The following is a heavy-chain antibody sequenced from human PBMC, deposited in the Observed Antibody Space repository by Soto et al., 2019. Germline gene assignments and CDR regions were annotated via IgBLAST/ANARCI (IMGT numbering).Heavy chain of an antibody. CDR3: ANVPLRPYYFGY. CDR2: ISNSGGST. V-gene: IGHV3-23*01. J-gene: IGHJ4*02. CDR1: GFTFSNYA. D-gene: IGHD4-17*01. Sequence: VQLLDSGGGLVQPGGSLRLSCAASGFTFSNYAMNWVRQAPGKGLEWVSTISNSGGSTNYADSVKGRFTISRDNSKNRLYLQMTNLRAEETAVYYCANVPLRPYYFGYWGQGTLVTVSS.